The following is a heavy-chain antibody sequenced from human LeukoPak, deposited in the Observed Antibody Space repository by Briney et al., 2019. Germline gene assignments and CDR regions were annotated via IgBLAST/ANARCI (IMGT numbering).Heavy chain of an antibody. CDR3: ARENWRSKSIDFDS. D-gene: IGHD6-6*01. J-gene: IGHJ4*02. V-gene: IGHV4-59*12. Sequence: SETLSLTCTVSGGSISSYYWSWIRQPPGKGLEWIGYIYYSGSTNFNPSLKSRVTMSVDTSKNQFSLRLSSVTAADTAAYFCARENWRSKSIDFDSWGQGTLVTVSS. CDR2: IYYSGST. CDR1: GGSISSYY.